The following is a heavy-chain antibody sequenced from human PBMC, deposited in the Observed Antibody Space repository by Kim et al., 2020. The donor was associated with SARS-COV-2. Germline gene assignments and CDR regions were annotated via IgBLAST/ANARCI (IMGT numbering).Heavy chain of an antibody. D-gene: IGHD3-10*01. J-gene: IGHJ5*02. CDR2: INPSGGSA. CDR3: ARGTWGGGGWGYGSWQYNRFDP. V-gene: IGHV1-46*03. Sequence: ASVKVSCKASGYTFTSSHIQWVRQAPGQGLEWVGIINPSGGSATYAQKLQGRVTMTSDTSAGTVYMELSSLRSEDTALYYCARGTWGGGGWGYGSWQYNRFDPWGQGTLVTVSS. CDR1: GYTFTSSH.